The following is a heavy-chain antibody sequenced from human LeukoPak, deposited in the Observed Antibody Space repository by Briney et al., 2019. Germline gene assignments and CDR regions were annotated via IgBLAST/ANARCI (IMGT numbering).Heavy chain of an antibody. V-gene: IGHV4-34*01. D-gene: IGHD3-16*01. J-gene: IGHJ4*02. CDR2: INHSGST. CDR3: ARDPGDTDPVGGY. CDR1: GGSFSGYY. Sequence: PSETLSLTCAVYGGSFSGYYWSWIRQPPGKGLEWIGEINHSGSTNYNPSLKSRVTISVDTSKNQFSLKLSSVTAADTAVYYCARDPGDTDPVGGYWGQGTLVTVSS.